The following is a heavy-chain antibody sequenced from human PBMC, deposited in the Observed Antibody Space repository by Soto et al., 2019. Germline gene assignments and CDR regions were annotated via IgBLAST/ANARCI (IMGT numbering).Heavy chain of an antibody. D-gene: IGHD6-19*01. CDR1: SGSVSSGSYY. CDR2: IYDSGST. Sequence: QLQLQDSGPGLVKPSETLSLTCTVSSGSVSSGSYYWSWIRQPPGKGLEWIGYIYDSGSTDYNPSLKSRVTVSVDTSRNQFSLMLTSVTAADTAIYYCARAKPGYSSGWDPTLDYSGQGTLVTVSS. CDR3: ARAKPGYSSGWDPTLDY. V-gene: IGHV4-61*01. J-gene: IGHJ4*02.